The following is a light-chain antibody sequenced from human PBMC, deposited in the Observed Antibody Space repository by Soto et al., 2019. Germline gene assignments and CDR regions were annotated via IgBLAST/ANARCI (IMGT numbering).Light chain of an antibody. CDR1: QSVLYSSNNKNY. CDR2: WAS. CDR3: QQYYNTPLT. J-gene: IGKJ2*01. V-gene: IGKV4-1*01. Sequence: IVMTQSPDSLAVSLGERATINCKSSQSVLYSSNNKNYLAWYQQKPGKPPNLLIYWASSRESGVPDRFSGSGSGTDFTLTISSLQAEDVAIYYCQQYYNTPLTFGQGTELEIK.